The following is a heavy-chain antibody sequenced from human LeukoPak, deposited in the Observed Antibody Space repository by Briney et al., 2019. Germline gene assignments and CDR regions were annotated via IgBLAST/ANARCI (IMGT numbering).Heavy chain of an antibody. CDR2: ISGSGGST. D-gene: IGHD5-18*01. V-gene: IGHV3-23*01. CDR1: AFTFRSYA. CDR3: AKGAASRGYTYVAN. Sequence: LPGGSLRLSCAASAFTFRSYAMIWVRQAPGKGLEWVSGISGSGGSTYYSDSAKGRFTISRDNSNNTLHLQMNSLRAEDTAVYYCAKGAASRGYTYVANWGQGTLVTVSS. J-gene: IGHJ4*02.